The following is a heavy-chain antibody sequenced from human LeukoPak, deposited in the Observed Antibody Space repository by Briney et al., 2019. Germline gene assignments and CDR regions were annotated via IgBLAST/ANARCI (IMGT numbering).Heavy chain of an antibody. CDR3: ARVPVVPAAIWQDAGRYYFDY. CDR1: GFTFSSYW. V-gene: IGHV3-74*01. CDR2: INSDGSST. J-gene: IGHJ4*02. Sequence: PGGSLRLSCAASGFTFSSYWMHWVRQAPGKGLVWVSRINSDGSSTSYADSVKGRFTISRDNAKNTLYLQMNSLRAEDTAEYYCARVPVVPAAIWQDAGRYYFDYWGQGTLVTVSS. D-gene: IGHD2-2*02.